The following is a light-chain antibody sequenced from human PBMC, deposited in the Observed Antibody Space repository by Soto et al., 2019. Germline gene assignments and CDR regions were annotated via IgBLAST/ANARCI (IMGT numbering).Light chain of an antibody. CDR3: TSYASTTPFV. V-gene: IGLV2-14*01. CDR2: EDS. J-gene: IGLJ1*01. CDR1: SNEVGGYNY. Sequence: QSALTQPASVSGSPGQSITISCTGSSNEVGGYNYVSWYQQHPGQAPKLIIYEDSDRPSGVSPLFSGSESGNTASLTISGLQVEDEADYFCTSYASTTPFVFGSGTKLTVL.